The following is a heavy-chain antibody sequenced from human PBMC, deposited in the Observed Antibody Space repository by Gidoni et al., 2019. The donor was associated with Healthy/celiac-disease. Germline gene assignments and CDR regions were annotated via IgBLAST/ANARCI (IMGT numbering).Heavy chain of an antibody. CDR3: ARGIGWFDP. J-gene: IGHJ5*02. CDR1: GGSISSYY. CDR2: IYYSGST. V-gene: IGHV4-59*01. Sequence: QVQLQASGPGLVKPSETLSLTCTVPGGSISSYYWSWIRQPPGKGLEWIGYIYYSGSTNYNPSLKSRVTISVDTSKNQFSLKLSSVTAADTAVYYCARGIGWFDPWGQGTLVTVSS.